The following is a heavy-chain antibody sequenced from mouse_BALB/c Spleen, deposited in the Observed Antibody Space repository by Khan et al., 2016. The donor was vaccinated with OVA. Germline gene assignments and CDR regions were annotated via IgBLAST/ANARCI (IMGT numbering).Heavy chain of an antibody. J-gene: IGHJ2*01. CDR2: ISGDTSTI. CDR1: GFTFSNYG. D-gene: IGHD1-1*01. Sequence: EVMLVESGGGLVQPGGSRKLSCAASGFTFSNYGMHWVRQAPEKGLEWVAFISGDTSTIYYADTVKGRFTISRDNPKNTLFLQMTSLMSDDTARYYCATSYFDGYYFDYWGPGTTLTVSS. V-gene: IGHV5-17*02. CDR3: ATSYFDGYYFDY.